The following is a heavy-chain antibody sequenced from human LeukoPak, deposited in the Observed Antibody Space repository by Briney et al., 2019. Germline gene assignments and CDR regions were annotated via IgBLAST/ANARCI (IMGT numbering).Heavy chain of an antibody. CDR2: IYKGKNT. CDR3: AQTTRRPTFDF. Sequence: KPSETLSLTCSASGASTSSRYWRWIRQFPGGTLESIGHIYKGKNTKYNPSLTSPVSISVDTSRNQVSLSLTSLTAADTAIYYSAQTTRRPTFDFWGPGALVTVSS. D-gene: IGHD1-14*01. CDR1: GASTSSRY. V-gene: IGHV4-59*08. J-gene: IGHJ4*02.